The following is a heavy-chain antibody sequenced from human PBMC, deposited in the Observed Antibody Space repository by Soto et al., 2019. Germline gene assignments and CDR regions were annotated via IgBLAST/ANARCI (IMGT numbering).Heavy chain of an antibody. J-gene: IGHJ4*02. D-gene: IGHD1-26*01. CDR2: INPSGGST. CDR1: GYTFTSYY. Sequence: SVKVSCKASGYTFTSYYMHWVRQAPGQGLEWMGIINPSGGSTSYAQKFQGRVTMTRDTSTSTVYMELSSLRSEDTAVYYCARARGGLVGATPLYYFAYWGQGTLVPVPS. CDR3: ARARGGLVGATPLYYFAY. V-gene: IGHV1-46*01.